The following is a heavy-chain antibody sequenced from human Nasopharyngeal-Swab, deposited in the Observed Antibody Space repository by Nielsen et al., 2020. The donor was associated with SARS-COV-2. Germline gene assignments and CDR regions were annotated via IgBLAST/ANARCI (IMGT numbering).Heavy chain of an antibody. CDR2: IVGSGDNSGSGGST. CDR3: AKDLRGPYFF. Sequence: GGSLRLSCVASGYSFRTYGMSWVRQAPGKGLEWVAAIVGSGDNSGSGGSTYYADSVKGRFTISRDNSKNTLPLQMNSLRAEDTAVYYCAKDLRGPYFFWGQGTLVTVSS. CDR1: GYSFRTYG. V-gene: IGHV3-23*01. J-gene: IGHJ4*02. D-gene: IGHD2/OR15-2a*01.